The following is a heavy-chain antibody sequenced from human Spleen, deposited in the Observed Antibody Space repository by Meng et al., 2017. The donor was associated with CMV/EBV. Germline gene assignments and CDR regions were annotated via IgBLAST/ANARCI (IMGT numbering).Heavy chain of an antibody. CDR3: ARDLCLQGQWPQD. D-gene: IGHD6-19*01. Sequence: GESLKITCAASGFTFSSYWMSWVRQAPGKGREWVANINQDGSDKYYVDSVKGRFTISRDNTKNSLFLQMNSLRAEDTAVYYCARDLCLQGQWPQDWGQGMLVTVSS. V-gene: IGHV3-7*01. CDR1: GFTFSSYW. J-gene: IGHJ4*02. CDR2: INQDGSDK.